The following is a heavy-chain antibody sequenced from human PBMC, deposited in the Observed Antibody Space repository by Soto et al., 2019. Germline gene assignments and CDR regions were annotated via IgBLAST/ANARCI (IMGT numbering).Heavy chain of an antibody. CDR3: ARVNLITYSYGYNWFDP. D-gene: IGHD5-18*01. J-gene: IGHJ5*02. CDR1: GGSTSGYY. CDR2: IYDSGST. Sequence: PSETLSLTCTVSGGSTSGYYWSWIRQPPGKGLEWIGFIYDSGSTNYNPSLKSRVTISVDTSKNQFFLKLSSVTAADTALYYCARVNLITYSYGYNWFDPWGQGTLVTVSS. V-gene: IGHV4-59*01.